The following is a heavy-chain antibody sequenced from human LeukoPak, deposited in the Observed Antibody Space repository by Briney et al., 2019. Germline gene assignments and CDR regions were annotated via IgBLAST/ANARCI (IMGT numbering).Heavy chain of an antibody. J-gene: IGHJ4*02. V-gene: IGHV3-20*04. D-gene: IGHD3-22*01. Sequence: PGGSLRLSCAASGFTFDDYGMSWVRQAPGKGLEWVSGINWNGGSTGYADSVKGRFTISRDNAKNSLYLQMNSLRAEDTALYYCARALNLGYDSSGYRNLFDYWGQGTLVTVSS. CDR2: INWNGGST. CDR3: ARALNLGYDSSGYRNLFDY. CDR1: GFTFDDYG.